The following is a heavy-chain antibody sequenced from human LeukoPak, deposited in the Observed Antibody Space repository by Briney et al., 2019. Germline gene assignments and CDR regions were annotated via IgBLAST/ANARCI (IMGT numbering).Heavy chain of an antibody. CDR3: TKDLAFCGGDCYSGADN. D-gene: IGHD2-21*01. Sequence: PGGSLRLSCAASGFTFSSYAMSWVRQAPGKGLEWVSAISGSGGSTYYADSVKGRFTISRDTSRSTLYLQMSSLRAEDTAVYYCTKDLAFCGGDCYSGADNWGQGALVTVSS. V-gene: IGHV3-23*01. CDR2: ISGSGGST. CDR1: GFTFSSYA. J-gene: IGHJ4*02.